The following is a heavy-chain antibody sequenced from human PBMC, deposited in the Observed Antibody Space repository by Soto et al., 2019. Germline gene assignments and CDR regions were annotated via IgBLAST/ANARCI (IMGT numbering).Heavy chain of an antibody. J-gene: IGHJ4*02. D-gene: IGHD3-3*01. CDR3: ARENFGTSSFDY. CDR1: GGSVTSGTYY. V-gene: IGHV4-61*01. Sequence: SETLSLTCTVSGGSVTSGTYYWSWIRQPPGKGLEWIGNVYFSGITNYNSSLKSRLTISLDTSKNQFSLRLTSVTAADTAVYYCARENFGTSSFDYWGQGMLVTV. CDR2: VYFSGIT.